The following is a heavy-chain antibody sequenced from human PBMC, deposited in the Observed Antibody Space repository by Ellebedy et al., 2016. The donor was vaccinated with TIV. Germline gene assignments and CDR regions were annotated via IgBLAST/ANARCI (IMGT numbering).Heavy chain of an antibody. CDR2: ISPSGDHT. CDR3: ARENGYAFDY. CDR1: GHIFSGYF. J-gene: IGHJ4*02. D-gene: IGHD5-12*01. V-gene: IGHV1-46*01. Sequence: ASVKVSXXASGHIFSGYFIHWLRQAPGQGLEWMGRISPSGDHTICTQNFQARVTMTRDTSTHTVYTELSSLRPEDTAVYYCARENGYAFDYWGQGALVTVSS.